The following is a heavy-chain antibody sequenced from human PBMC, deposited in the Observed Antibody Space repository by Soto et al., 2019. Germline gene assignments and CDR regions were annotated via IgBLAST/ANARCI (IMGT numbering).Heavy chain of an antibody. V-gene: IGHV4-59*01. CDR2: IYYSGST. J-gene: IGHJ5*02. CDR3: ARGGGQLVRMFWFDP. CDR1: GGSISSYY. D-gene: IGHD6-6*01. Sequence: SETLSLTCTVSGGSISSYYWSWIRQPPGKGLEWIGYIYYSGSTNYNPSLKSRVTISVDTSKNQFSLKLSSVTAADKAVYYCARGGGQLVRMFWFDPWGQGTLVTVSS.